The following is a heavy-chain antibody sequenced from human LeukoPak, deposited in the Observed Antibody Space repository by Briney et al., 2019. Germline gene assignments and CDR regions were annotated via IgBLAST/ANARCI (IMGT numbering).Heavy chain of an antibody. CDR2: IYYSGST. Sequence: SETLSLTCTVSGGSIRSYYWSWIRQPPGKGLEWIAYIYYSGSTNYNPSLKSRITISVDTYKNQFSLKLSSVTAADTAVYYCAGILIGYYIGIDYWGQGTLVTVSS. V-gene: IGHV4-59*01. CDR3: AGILIGYYIGIDY. D-gene: IGHD3-9*01. J-gene: IGHJ4*02. CDR1: GGSIRSYY.